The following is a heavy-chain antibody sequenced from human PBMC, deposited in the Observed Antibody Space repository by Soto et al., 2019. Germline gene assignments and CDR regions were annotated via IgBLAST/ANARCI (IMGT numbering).Heavy chain of an antibody. V-gene: IGHV3-74*01. Sequence: EVQLVESGGGLVQPGGSLRLSCAASGFALSGFWMHWVRQAPGKGLVWVSRINNDGSDTVYADSVRGRFTFSRDNARNTLSLQMDSLRVEDTAVYYCARGLRGPDFWGQGTLVPDSS. CDR3: ARGLRGPDF. D-gene: IGHD5-12*01. J-gene: IGHJ4*02. CDR2: INNDGSDT. CDR1: GFALSGFW.